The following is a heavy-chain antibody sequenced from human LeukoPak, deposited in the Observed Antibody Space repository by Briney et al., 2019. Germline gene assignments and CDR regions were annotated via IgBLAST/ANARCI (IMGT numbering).Heavy chain of an antibody. J-gene: IGHJ4*02. CDR1: GGSISSGGYY. V-gene: IGHV4-31*03. D-gene: IGHD6-6*01. CDR3: ARGGPYSSSLFDY. CDR2: IYYSGST. Sequence: SETLSLTCTVSGGSISSGGYYWSWIRQHPGKGLEWIGYIYYSGSTYYNPSLKSRATISVDTSKNQFSLKLSSVTAADTAVYYCARGGPYSSSLFDYWGQGTLVTVSS.